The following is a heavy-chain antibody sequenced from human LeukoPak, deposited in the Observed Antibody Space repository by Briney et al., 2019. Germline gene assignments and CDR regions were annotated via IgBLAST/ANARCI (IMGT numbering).Heavy chain of an antibody. CDR1: GGSISSYY. D-gene: IGHD3-22*01. Sequence: KASETLSLTCTVSGGSISSYYWSWIRQPAGKGLEWIGRMYTSGSTNYNPSLKSRVTMSVDTSKNQFSLKLSSVTAADTAVYYCARGYYYDSSGYYLDYWGQGTLVTVSS. CDR2: MYTSGST. V-gene: IGHV4-4*07. CDR3: ARGYYYDSSGYYLDY. J-gene: IGHJ4*02.